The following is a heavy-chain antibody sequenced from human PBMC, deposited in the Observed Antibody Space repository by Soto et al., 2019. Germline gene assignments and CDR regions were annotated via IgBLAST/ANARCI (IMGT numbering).Heavy chain of an antibody. D-gene: IGHD5-12*01. CDR1: GFTFSSYA. J-gene: IGHJ6*02. CDR2: ISYDGSNK. V-gene: IGHV3-30-3*01. CDR3: ARSRIEATTSYYHYYAMDV. Sequence: QVQLVESGGGVVQPGRSLRISCAASGFTFSSYAMHWVRQAPGKGLEWVAVISYDGSNKYYADSVKGRFTISRDNSKNTLYLQMYSLRAEDTAVYYCARSRIEATTSYYHYYAMDVWGQGTTVTVSS.